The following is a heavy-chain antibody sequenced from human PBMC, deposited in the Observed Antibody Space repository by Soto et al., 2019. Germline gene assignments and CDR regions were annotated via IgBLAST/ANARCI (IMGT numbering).Heavy chain of an antibody. Sequence: ASVKVSCKASGYTFTSYDINWVRQAPGQGLEWMGWMNPNSGNTGYAQKYQGRVTMTRNTSASTAYMELSSLRSEDTAVYYCARDQDFWSGYYLSVSQNAFDIWGQGTMVTVSS. CDR3: ARDQDFWSGYYLSVSQNAFDI. V-gene: IGHV1-8*01. CDR2: MNPNSGNT. CDR1: GYTFTSYD. D-gene: IGHD3-3*01. J-gene: IGHJ3*02.